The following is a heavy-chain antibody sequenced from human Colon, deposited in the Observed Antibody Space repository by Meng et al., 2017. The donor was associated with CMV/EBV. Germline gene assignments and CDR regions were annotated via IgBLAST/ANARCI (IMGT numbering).Heavy chain of an antibody. J-gene: IGHJ4*02. D-gene: IGHD5-18*01. Sequence: GESLKISCAASGFTFSNAWMSWVRQAPGKGPEWVGRIKSLSYGGTTEYAAPVIGRFTMSRDDLKSTLYLHMNSLKTEDTGVYYCARRYNWGQGTLVTVSS. CDR3: ARRYN. CDR2: IKSLSYGGTT. V-gene: IGHV3-15*01. CDR1: GFTFSNAW.